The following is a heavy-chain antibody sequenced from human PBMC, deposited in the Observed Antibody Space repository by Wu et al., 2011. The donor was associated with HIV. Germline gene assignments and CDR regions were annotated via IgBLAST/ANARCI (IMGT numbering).Heavy chain of an antibody. CDR2: IIPIFGTA. CDR1: GGTFSSYA. J-gene: IGHJ6*03. D-gene: IGHD2-21*01. Sequence: QVQLVQSGAEVKKPGSSVKVSCKASGGTFSSYAISWVRQAPGQGLEWMGRIIPIFGTANYAQKFQGRVTITADESTSTAYMELSSLRSEDTAVYYCARTRCGGDCHRRPDYYYMDVWGKGTTVTVSS. V-gene: IGHV1-69*15. CDR3: ARTRCGGDCHRRPDYYYMDV.